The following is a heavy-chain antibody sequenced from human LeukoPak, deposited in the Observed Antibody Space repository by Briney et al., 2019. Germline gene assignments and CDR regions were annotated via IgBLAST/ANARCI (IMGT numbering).Heavy chain of an antibody. CDR1: GGSISSYD. J-gene: IGHJ5*02. V-gene: IGHV4-59*01. CDR3: AREPGFDSSGYLNWFDP. CDR2: ISYSGST. Sequence: SETLSLTCTVSGGSISSYDWSWIRQPPGKGLEWIACISYSGSTTYNPSLKSRVTISVATSKNQLSLKLSSVTAADTAVYYCAREPGFDSSGYLNWFDPWRQGTLVTVSS. D-gene: IGHD3-22*01.